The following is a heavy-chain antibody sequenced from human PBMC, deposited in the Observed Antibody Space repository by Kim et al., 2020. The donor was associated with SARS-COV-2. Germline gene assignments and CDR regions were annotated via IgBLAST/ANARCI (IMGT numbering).Heavy chain of an antibody. Sequence: SETLSLTCTVSGGSISSSSYYWGWIRQPPGKGLEWIGSIYYSGSTYYNPSLKSRVTISVDTSKNQFSLKLSSVTAADTAVYYCASIAAAGLTFDYWGQGTLVTVSS. D-gene: IGHD6-13*01. V-gene: IGHV4-39*01. CDR2: IYYSGST. J-gene: IGHJ4*02. CDR1: GGSISSSSYY. CDR3: ASIAAAGLTFDY.